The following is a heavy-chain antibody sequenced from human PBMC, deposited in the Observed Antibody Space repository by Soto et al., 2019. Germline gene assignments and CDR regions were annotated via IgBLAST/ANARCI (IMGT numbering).Heavy chain of an antibody. CDR2: IKQDGSEK. CDR3: ARDADASGWYHYGMDV. D-gene: IGHD6-19*01. V-gene: IGHV3-7*01. J-gene: IGHJ6*02. Sequence: PGGSLRLSCAASGFTLSSYWMNWFRQAPGKGLEWVANIKQDGSEKYYGDSVKGRFFISRDNAKNSLYLQLNSLRAEDTAVYYCARDADASGWYHYGMDVWGQGTMVTVS. CDR1: GFTLSSYW.